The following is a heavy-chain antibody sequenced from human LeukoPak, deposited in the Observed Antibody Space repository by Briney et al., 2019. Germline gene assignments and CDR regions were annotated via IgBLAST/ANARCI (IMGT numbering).Heavy chain of an antibody. CDR2: ISSGGSLT. CDR1: TITFSNSE. V-gene: IGHV3-48*03. CDR3: AKDLAY. J-gene: IGHJ4*02. Sequence: PGGSLRLSCAASTITFSNSEMNWVRQAPGRGLEWVSYISSGGSLTYYADSVKGRFTISRDNAKKSLYLQVNSLRAEDTAIYYCAKDLAYWGQGTLVTVSS.